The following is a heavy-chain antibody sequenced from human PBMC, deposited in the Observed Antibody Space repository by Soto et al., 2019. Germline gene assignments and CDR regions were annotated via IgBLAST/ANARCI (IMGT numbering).Heavy chain of an antibody. CDR3: ARDNWNTV. Sequence: EVQLVESGGGLVQPGGSLRLSCAASGFTFSNYWMHWVRQVPGKGLVWVSRVNGDGSSTFYADSVKGRFTISRDNAENTVFLQMNSLRAEDTAVYYCARDNWNTVWGQVTMVTVSS. V-gene: IGHV3-74*01. CDR1: GFTFSNYW. D-gene: IGHD1-20*01. CDR2: VNGDGSST. J-gene: IGHJ3*01.